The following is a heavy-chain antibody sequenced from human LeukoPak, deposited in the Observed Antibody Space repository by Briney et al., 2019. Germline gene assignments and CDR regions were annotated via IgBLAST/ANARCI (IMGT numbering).Heavy chain of an antibody. Sequence: ASVKVSCKASRYTFTSYYMHRVRQAPGQGLEWMGIINPSGGSTSYAQKLQGRVTMTRDMSTSTVYIELSSLRSEDTAVYYCARGRGYRLLWFGKDAFDIWGKGTMVTVSS. CDR1: RYTFTSYY. V-gene: IGHV1-46*01. D-gene: IGHD3-10*01. CDR3: ARGRGYRLLWFGKDAFDI. CDR2: INPSGGST. J-gene: IGHJ3*02.